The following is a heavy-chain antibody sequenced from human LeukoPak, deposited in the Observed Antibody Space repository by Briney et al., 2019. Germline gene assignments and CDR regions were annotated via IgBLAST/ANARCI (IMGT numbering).Heavy chain of an antibody. J-gene: IGHJ4*02. D-gene: IGHD6-19*01. CDR2: ISYDGSNK. V-gene: IGHV3-30*04. CDR1: GFTFSGSA. Sequence: GGSLRLSCAASGFTFSGSAMHWVRQAPGKGLEWVAVISYDGSNKYYADSVKGRFTISRDNSKNTLYLQMNSLRAEDTAVYYCARGGSSGWYYFDYWGQGTLVTVSS. CDR3: ARGGSSGWYYFDY.